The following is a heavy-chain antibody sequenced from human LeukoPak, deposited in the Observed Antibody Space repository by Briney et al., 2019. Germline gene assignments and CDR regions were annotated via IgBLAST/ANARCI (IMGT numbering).Heavy chain of an antibody. Sequence: PGGSLRLSCAASGFTFSSYGLHWVRQAPGKGLEWVAVISFDGINKYYADSVKGRFTISRDNSKNTLYLQMNSLRAEDTAVYYCAKDGGLAAPPRAFDYWGQGTLVTVSS. V-gene: IGHV3-30*18. D-gene: IGHD6-6*01. J-gene: IGHJ4*02. CDR3: AKDGGLAAPPRAFDY. CDR1: GFTFSSYG. CDR2: ISFDGINK.